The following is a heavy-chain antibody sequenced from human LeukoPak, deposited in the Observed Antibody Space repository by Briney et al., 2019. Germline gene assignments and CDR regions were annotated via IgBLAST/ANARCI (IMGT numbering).Heavy chain of an antibody. D-gene: IGHD3-3*01. CDR1: GGTFSSYA. V-gene: IGHV1-69*13. CDR3: ARGLSVDDFWSGLPPGAYYYYGMDV. Sequence: ASVKVSCKASGGTFSSYAISWVRQAPGQGLEWMGGIIPIFGTANYAQKFQGRVTITADESTSTAYMELSSLRSEDTAVHYCARGLSVDDFWSGLPPGAYYYYGMDVWGQGTTVTVSS. CDR2: IIPIFGTA. J-gene: IGHJ6*02.